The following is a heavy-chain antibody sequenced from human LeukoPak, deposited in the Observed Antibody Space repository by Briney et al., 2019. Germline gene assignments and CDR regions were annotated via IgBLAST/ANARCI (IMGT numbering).Heavy chain of an antibody. CDR2: IWYDGSNK. V-gene: IGHV3-33*08. J-gene: IGHJ4*02. CDR3: ARRSSSSNFDY. Sequence: GGSLRLSCVASGFTFSNYYMHWVRQAPGKGLEWVAVIWYDGSNKYYADSVKGRFTISRDNSKNTLYLQMNSLRAEDTAVYYCARRSSSSNFDYWGQGTLVTVSS. D-gene: IGHD6-6*01. CDR1: GFTFSNYY.